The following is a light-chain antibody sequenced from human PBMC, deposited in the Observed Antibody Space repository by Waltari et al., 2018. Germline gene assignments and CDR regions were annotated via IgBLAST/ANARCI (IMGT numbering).Light chain of an antibody. V-gene: IGLV2-23*01. J-gene: IGLJ3*02. CDR1: SSAVGSYNL. CDR2: EGT. Sequence: QSALTQPASVSGSPGQSITISCTGTSSAVGSYNLVSWYQHHPGKAPKLMIYEGTPRPSGVSVRFSGSKSGDTASLTISGLQAEDEADYYCCSYVRDITWVFGGGTKLTVL. CDR3: CSYVRDITWV.